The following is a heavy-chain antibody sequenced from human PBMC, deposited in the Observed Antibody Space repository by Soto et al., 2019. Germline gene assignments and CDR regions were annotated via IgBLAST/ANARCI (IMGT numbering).Heavy chain of an antibody. CDR3: ARGDYDILTGYIDY. J-gene: IGHJ4*02. Sequence: SETLSLTCTVSGGSISSYYWSWIRQPPGKGLEWIGYIYYSGSTNYNPSLKSRVTISVDTSKNQFSLKLSSVTAADTAVYYCARGDYDILTGYIDYWGQGALVTVSS. CDR1: GGSISSYY. V-gene: IGHV4-59*01. D-gene: IGHD3-9*01. CDR2: IYYSGST.